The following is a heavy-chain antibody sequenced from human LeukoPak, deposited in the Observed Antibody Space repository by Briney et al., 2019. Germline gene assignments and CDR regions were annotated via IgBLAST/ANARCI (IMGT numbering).Heavy chain of an antibody. CDR2: IYTSGST. Sequence: SETLSLTCTVSGGSISSYYWSWIRQPAGKGLEWIGRIYTSGSTNYNPSLKSRVTMSVDTSKNQFSLKLSSVTAADTAVYYCARGPPPPYSSSWYAFDIWGQGTMVTVSS. V-gene: IGHV4-4*07. D-gene: IGHD6-13*01. CDR1: GGSISSYY. CDR3: ARGPPPPYSSSWYAFDI. J-gene: IGHJ3*02.